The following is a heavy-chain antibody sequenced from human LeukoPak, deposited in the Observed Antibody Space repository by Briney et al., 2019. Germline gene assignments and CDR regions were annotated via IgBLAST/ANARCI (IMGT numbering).Heavy chain of an antibody. J-gene: IGHJ4*02. CDR3: AREGQYSSGRPGY. CDR2: IKQDGSEK. Sequence: GGSLRLSCVASGFTFSHYSMNWVRQAPGKGLEWVANIKQDGSEKYYVDSVKGRFTISRDNAKNSLYLQMNSLRAEDTAVYYCAREGQYSSGRPGYWGQGTLVTVSS. CDR1: GFTFSHYS. V-gene: IGHV3-7*01. D-gene: IGHD6-19*01.